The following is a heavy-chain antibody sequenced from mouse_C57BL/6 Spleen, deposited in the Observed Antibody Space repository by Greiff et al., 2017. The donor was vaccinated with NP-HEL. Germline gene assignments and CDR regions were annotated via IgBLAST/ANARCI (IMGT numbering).Heavy chain of an antibody. J-gene: IGHJ1*03. CDR1: GYTFTSYW. V-gene: IGHV1-59*01. Sequence: QVQLQQPGAELVRPGTSVKLSCKASGYTFTSYWMHWVKQRPGQGLEWIGVIDPSDSYTTYNQKFKGKATLTVDTSSSTAYMQLSSLTSEDSAVYYCASHYYGSSSWYFDVWGTGTTVTVSS. CDR2: IDPSDSYT. CDR3: ASHYYGSSSWYFDV. D-gene: IGHD1-1*01.